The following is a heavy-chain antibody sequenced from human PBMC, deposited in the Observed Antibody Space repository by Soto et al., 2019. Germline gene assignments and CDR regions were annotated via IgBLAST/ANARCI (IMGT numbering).Heavy chain of an antibody. CDR1: GFTFDDYA. Sequence: GGSLRLSCAASGFTFDDYAMHWVRQAPGKGLEWVSGISWNSGSIGYADSVKGRFTISRDNAKNSLYLQMNSLGAEDTALYYCAKALITFGGVIAPGFDYWGQGTLVTVSS. CDR2: ISWNSGSI. D-gene: IGHD3-16*02. V-gene: IGHV3-9*01. CDR3: AKALITFGGVIAPGFDY. J-gene: IGHJ4*02.